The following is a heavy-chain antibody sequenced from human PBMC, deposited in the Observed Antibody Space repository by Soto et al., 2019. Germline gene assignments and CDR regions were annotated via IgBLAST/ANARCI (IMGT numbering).Heavy chain of an antibody. J-gene: IGHJ6*03. CDR2: IYYSGST. V-gene: IGHV4-39*01. CDR3: ARGIAVAGTGKYYYYYMDV. Sequence: SETLSLTCTVSGGSISSSSYYWGWIRQPPGKGLEWIGSIYYSGSTYYNPSLKSRVTISVDTSKNQFSLKLSSVTAADTAVYYCARGIAVAGTGKYYYYYMDVWGKGTTVTVSS. CDR1: GGSISSSSYY. D-gene: IGHD6-19*01.